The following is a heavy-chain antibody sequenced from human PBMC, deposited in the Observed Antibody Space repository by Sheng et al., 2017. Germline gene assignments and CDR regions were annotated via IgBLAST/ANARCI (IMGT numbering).Heavy chain of an antibody. CDR3: ARDGQIFGTIKYYYYMDV. CDR2: ISVYNGDI. J-gene: IGHJ6*03. CDR1: GYTFNNYV. Sequence: QVHLVQSGAEVKKPGASVKVSCKASGYTFNNYVSVGATGPWTGLEWMGWISVYNGDIKYSQKFQGRVTLTTDTSTSTAYMELRSLRSDDTAVYYCARDGQIFGTIKYYYYMDVWGKGTMV. D-gene: IGHD2-2*01. V-gene: IGHV1-18*01.